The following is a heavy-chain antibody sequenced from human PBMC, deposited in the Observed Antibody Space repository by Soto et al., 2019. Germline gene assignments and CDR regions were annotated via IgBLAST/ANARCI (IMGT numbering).Heavy chain of an antibody. CDR1: GYTFTSYG. D-gene: IGHD2-15*01. CDR2: ISAYNGNT. V-gene: IGHV1-18*01. J-gene: IGHJ4*02. CDR3: ARSDIVVVVAATRFDY. Sequence: ASVKVSCKASGYTFTSYGISWVRQAPGQGLEWMGWISAYNGNTNYAQKLQGRVTMTTDTSTSTAYMELRSLRSDDTAVYYCARSDIVVVVAATRFDYWGQGTLVTVSS.